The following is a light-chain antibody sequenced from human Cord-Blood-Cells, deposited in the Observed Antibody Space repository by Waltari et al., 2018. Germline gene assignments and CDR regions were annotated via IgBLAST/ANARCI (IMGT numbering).Light chain of an antibody. J-gene: IGKJ2*03. V-gene: IGKV4-1*01. CDR2: WAS. Sequence: DIVMTQSPDSLAVSLGERATINCKSSQSVLYSSNNKNNLAWTQQKPGQLPKLLIYWASTRESGVPDRFSGSGSGTDFTLTISSLQAEDVAVYYCQQYYSTPYSFGQGTKLEIK. CDR3: QQYYSTPYS. CDR1: QSVLYSSNNKNN.